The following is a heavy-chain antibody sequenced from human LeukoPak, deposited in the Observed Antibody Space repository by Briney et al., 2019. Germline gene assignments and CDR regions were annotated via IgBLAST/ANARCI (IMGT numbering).Heavy chain of an antibody. CDR1: RGYVSSEDYY. CDR3: ARQVPGYFDL. Sequence: SETLSLTCSVSRGYVSSEDYYWDWIRQPPGESPQWIGSIFYSGVTYYNPALQSRVTISVDTSKNQFSLNLTSVTVADTAVYFCARQVPGYFDLWGRGTVVSVSS. CDR2: IFYSGVT. J-gene: IGHJ2*01. V-gene: IGHV4-39*07.